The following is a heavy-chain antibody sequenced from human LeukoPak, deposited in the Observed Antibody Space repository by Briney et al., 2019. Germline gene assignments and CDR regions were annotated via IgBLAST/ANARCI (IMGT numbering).Heavy chain of an antibody. Sequence: GGSLRLSCAVSGFTFSSYEMNWVRQAPGKGLEWVSYISSSGSTIYYADSVKGRFTISRDNAKNSLYLQMNSLRAEDTAVYYCARDRVGATVNFDYWGQGTLVTVSS. D-gene: IGHD1-26*01. CDR3: ARDRVGATVNFDY. CDR2: ISSSGSTI. CDR1: GFTFSSYE. V-gene: IGHV3-48*03. J-gene: IGHJ4*02.